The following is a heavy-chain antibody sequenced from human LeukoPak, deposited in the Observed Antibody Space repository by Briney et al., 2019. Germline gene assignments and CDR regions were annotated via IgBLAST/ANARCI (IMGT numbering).Heavy chain of an antibody. D-gene: IGHD5-12*01. CDR1: GFTFDDYA. CDR3: AKGGYDLDYYMDV. J-gene: IGHJ6*03. Sequence: GGSLRLSCAASGFTFDDYAMHWVRQAPRKGLKWVSGISWNSGSIYYADSVKRRFTISRDNAKNSLYLQMNSLRTEDTALYYCAKGGYDLDYYMDVWGTGTTVTISS. V-gene: IGHV3-9*01. CDR2: ISWNSGSI.